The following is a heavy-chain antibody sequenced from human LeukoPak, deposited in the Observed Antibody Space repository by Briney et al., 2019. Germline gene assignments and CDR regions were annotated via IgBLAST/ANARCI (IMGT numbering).Heavy chain of an antibody. D-gene: IGHD3-10*01. CDR2: INPNSGGT. J-gene: IGHJ6*02. V-gene: IGHV1-2*02. CDR1: GYTFTGYY. CDR3: ARVEVTYYYGSGSYPPHYGMDV. Sequence: GASVKVSCKASGYTFTGYYMHWVRHAPGQGLEWMGWINPNSGGTNYAQKFQGRVTMTRDTSISTAYMELSRLRSDDTAVYYCARVEVTYYYGSGSYPPHYGMDVWGQGTTVTVSS.